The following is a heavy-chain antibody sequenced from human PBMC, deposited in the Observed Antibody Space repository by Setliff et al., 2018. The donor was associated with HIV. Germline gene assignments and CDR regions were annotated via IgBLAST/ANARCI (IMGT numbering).Heavy chain of an antibody. CDR2: INPNSGGT. CDR1: GYTFTAYY. J-gene: IGHJ5*02. Sequence: ASVKVSCKASGYTFTAYYMHWVRQAPGQGLEWMGWINPNSGGTTYAQKFQGRVTMTRDTSISTAYMELSSLRSEDTAVYYCARDIPHDYTFWSGSTRFDPWGQGTLVTVSS. V-gene: IGHV1-2*02. D-gene: IGHD3-3*01. CDR3: ARDIPHDYTFWSGSTRFDP.